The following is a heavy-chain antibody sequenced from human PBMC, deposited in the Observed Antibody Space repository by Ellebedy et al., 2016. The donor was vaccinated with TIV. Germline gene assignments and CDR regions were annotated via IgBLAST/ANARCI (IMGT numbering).Heavy chain of an antibody. V-gene: IGHV3-30*04. D-gene: IGHD5/OR15-5a*01. CDR2: ISYDGSNK. CDR3: ARALNHVDTVSTAPLDC. CDR1: GFPFDSYV. J-gene: IGHJ4*02. Sequence: GESLKISCAASGFPFDSYVMNWVRQAPGKGLEWVALISYDGSNKYFVDSVQGRFTISRDNSQNTLYLLMNRLRGDDTAIYYCARALNHVDTVSTAPLDCWGQGTLVTVSS.